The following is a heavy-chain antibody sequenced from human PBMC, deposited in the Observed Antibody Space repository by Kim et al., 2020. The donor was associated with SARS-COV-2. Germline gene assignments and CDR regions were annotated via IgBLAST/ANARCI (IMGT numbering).Heavy chain of an antibody. Sequence: SETLSLTCTVSGGPISSSAYYWGWIRQPPGKGLEWIGGVFHSGSTYYNPSLKSRVTIFVDTSKNQFSLKLSAGLAADTALYYCAILISPSVVIAYLVQGT. V-gene: IGHV4-39*01. D-gene: IGHD2-15*01. CDR3: AILISPSVVIAY. J-gene: IGHJ1*01. CDR1: GGPISSSAYY. CDR2: VFHSGST.